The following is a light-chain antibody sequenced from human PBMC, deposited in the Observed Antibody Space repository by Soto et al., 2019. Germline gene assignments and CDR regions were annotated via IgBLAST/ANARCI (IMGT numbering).Light chain of an antibody. V-gene: IGLV2-8*01. CDR3: TSYAATYRVFYV. J-gene: IGLJ1*01. CDR1: SSDVGAYNY. Sequence: SVLTQPRTASGSRGQSVTFSCTGTSSDVGAYNYVSWYQQLPGKAPKLIIYEVSQRPSGVPDRFSGSKSGNTASLTVSGLQAEDEADYYRTSYAATYRVFYVFRNGTKGTGL. CDR2: EVS.